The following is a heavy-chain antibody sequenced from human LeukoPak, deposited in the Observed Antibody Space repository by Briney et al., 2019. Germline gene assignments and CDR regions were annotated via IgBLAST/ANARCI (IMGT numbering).Heavy chain of an antibody. V-gene: IGHV1-2*02. CDR1: GYTFTGYY. Sequence: ASVKVSCKASGYTFTGYYMHWVRQAPGQGLEWMGWINPNSGGTNYAQKFQGRVTMIRDTSISTAYMELSRLRSDDTAVYYCASVDFWSGYTKFDPWGQGTLVTVSS. CDR3: ASVDFWSGYTKFDP. CDR2: INPNSGGT. D-gene: IGHD3-3*01. J-gene: IGHJ5*02.